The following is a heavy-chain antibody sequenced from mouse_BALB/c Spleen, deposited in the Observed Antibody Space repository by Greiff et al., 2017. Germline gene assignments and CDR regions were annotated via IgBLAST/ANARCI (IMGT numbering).Heavy chain of an antibody. CDR2: IYPGDGDT. D-gene: IGHD1-1*01. J-gene: IGHJ1*01. V-gene: IGHV1-80*01. CDR3: ARSYYGSSPWYFDV. Sequence: VQLQQSGAELVRPGSSVKISCKASGYAFSSYWMNWVKQRPGQGLEWIGQIYPGDGDTNYNGKFKGKATLTADKSSSTAYMQLSSLTSEDSAVYFCARSYYGSSPWYFDVWGAGTTGTVSS. CDR1: GYAFSSYW.